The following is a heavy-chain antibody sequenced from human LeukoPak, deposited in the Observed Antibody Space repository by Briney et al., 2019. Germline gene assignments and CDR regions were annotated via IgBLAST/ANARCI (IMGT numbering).Heavy chain of an antibody. CDR1: GGSISSGDYY. V-gene: IGHV4-30-4*01. Sequence: SRTLSLTCTVSGGSISSGDYYWSWIRQPPGKGLEWIGYIYYSGSTYYNPSLKSRVTISVDTSKNQFSLKLSSVTAADTAVYYCARVYDSSGRHPYYFDYWGQGTLVTVSS. D-gene: IGHD3-22*01. J-gene: IGHJ4*02. CDR3: ARVYDSSGRHPYYFDY. CDR2: IYYSGST.